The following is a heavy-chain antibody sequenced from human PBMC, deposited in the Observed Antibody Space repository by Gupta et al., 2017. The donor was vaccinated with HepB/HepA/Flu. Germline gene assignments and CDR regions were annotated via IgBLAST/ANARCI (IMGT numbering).Heavy chain of an antibody. V-gene: IGHV1-69*01. CDR3: AIDITYNWNDPHAFDI. J-gene: IGHJ3*02. CDR2: IIPIFGAA. D-gene: IGHD1-20*01. Sequence: QVQLVQSGAEVKKPGSSVKVSCKASGGTFSRYAFSWVRQAPGQGLEWMGGIIPIFGAANYSQKCQGRVTITADESTSTAYMELSSLRSEETAVYYCAIDITYNWNDPHAFDIWGQGTMVTVSS. CDR1: GGTFSRYA.